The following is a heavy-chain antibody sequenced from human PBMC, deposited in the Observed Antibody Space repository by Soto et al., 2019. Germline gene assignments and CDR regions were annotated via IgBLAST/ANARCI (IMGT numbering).Heavy chain of an antibody. Sequence: ASVKVSCKASGGTFSSYAISWVRQAPGQGLEWMGGIIPIFGTANYAQKFQGRVTITADESTSTAYMELSSLRSEHTAVYYCARDNGPPTYYDFWSGSPASGMDVWGQGTTVTVSS. CDR3: ARDNGPPTYYDFWSGSPASGMDV. V-gene: IGHV1-69*13. CDR1: GGTFSSYA. D-gene: IGHD3-3*01. J-gene: IGHJ6*02. CDR2: IIPIFGTA.